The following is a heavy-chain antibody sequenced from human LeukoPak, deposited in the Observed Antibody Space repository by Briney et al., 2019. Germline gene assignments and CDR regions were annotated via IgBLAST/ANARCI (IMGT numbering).Heavy chain of an antibody. Sequence: ASVKVSCKASGYTFNNYGISWVRQAPGLGLEWMGWTSYNGNTNYAQKFQDRVTMTTDTSTTTAYMELRSLESDDTAVYYCARHSGSGWQALGYWGQGTLVTVSS. CDR2: TSYNGNT. CDR1: GYTFNNYG. J-gene: IGHJ4*02. CDR3: ARHSGSGWQALGY. D-gene: IGHD6-19*01. V-gene: IGHV1-18*04.